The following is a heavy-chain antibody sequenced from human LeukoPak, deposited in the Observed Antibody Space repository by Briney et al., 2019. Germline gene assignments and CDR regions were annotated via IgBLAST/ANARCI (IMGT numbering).Heavy chain of an antibody. Sequence: RGSLRLSCAASGITFSSYEMNWVRQAPGKGLEWLSCISGSGSTIYYADSVKGRFTISRDNAKKSLYLQLNSLRAEDTAVYYCARGFRDTAMFLDYWGQGTLVTVSS. CDR3: ARGFRDTAMFLDY. CDR2: ISGSGSTI. D-gene: IGHD5-18*01. J-gene: IGHJ4*02. CDR1: GITFSSYE. V-gene: IGHV3-48*03.